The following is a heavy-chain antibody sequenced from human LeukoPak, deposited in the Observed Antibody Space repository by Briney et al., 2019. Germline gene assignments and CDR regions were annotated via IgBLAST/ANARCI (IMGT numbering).Heavy chain of an antibody. CDR3: ARDLVAVAVTDGAFDI. D-gene: IGHD6-19*01. V-gene: IGHV1-2*02. CDR2: INPNSGGT. J-gene: IGHJ3*02. Sequence: ASVKVSCKASGYTFTGYYMHWVRQAPGQGLEWMGWINPNSGGTNYAQKFQGRVTMTRDTSISTAYMELSRLRSDDTAVYYCARDLVAVAVTDGAFDIWGQGTMVTVSS. CDR1: GYTFTGYY.